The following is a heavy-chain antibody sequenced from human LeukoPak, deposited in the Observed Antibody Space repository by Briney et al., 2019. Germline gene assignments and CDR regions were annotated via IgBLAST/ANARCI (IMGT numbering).Heavy chain of an antibody. J-gene: IGHJ5*02. V-gene: IGHV1-18*01. Sequence: ASVKVSCKASGYTFTSYGISWVRQAPGQGLEWMGWISAYNGNTDYAQKLQGRGTMTTDTSTSTAYMELSSLRSEDTAVYYCARTRWELLYWFDPWGQGTLVTVSS. CDR2: ISAYNGNT. CDR3: ARTRWELLYWFDP. CDR1: GYTFTSYG. D-gene: IGHD1-26*01.